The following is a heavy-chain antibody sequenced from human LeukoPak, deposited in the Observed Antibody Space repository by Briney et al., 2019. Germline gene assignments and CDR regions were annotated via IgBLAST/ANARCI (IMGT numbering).Heavy chain of an antibody. CDR2: IYSGGRI. J-gene: IGHJ4*02. CDR3: ASGFSYGKVDY. D-gene: IGHD5-18*01. Sequence: GGSLRLSCAASGFTVSSNYMSWVRQAPGKGLEWVSLIYSGGRIFYADSVKGRFIISTDNSKNTLYLQMNSLRAEDTAVYYYASGFSYGKVDYWGQGTLVTVSS. V-gene: IGHV3-66*01. CDR1: GFTVSSNY.